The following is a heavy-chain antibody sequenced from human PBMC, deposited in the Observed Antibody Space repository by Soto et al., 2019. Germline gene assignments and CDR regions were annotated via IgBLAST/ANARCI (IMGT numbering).Heavy chain of an antibody. V-gene: IGHV1-46*01. CDR1: GYAFTSYY. J-gene: IGHJ4*02. D-gene: IGHD4-17*01. CDR2: INPSGGST. Sequence: ASVKVSCKASGYAFTSYYMHWVRQAPGQGLEWMGIINPSGGSTSYAQKFQGRVTMTRDTSTSTVYMELSSLRSEDTAVYYCARGEPTTVVTPESDCWGQGTLVTVSS. CDR3: ARGEPTTVVTPESDC.